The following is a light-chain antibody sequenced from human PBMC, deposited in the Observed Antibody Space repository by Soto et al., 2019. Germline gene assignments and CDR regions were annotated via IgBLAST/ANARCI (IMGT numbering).Light chain of an antibody. J-gene: IGLJ2*01. Sequence: QSALTQPASVSGSPGQSITISCTGTSSDVGGFNYVSWYQHHPGKAPELMIYEVSNRPSGVSDRFSGSKSGNTASLTIAGLQAEDEADYYCSSYTSSSTVLFGGGTKVTVL. CDR1: SSDVGGFNY. V-gene: IGLV2-14*01. CDR3: SSYTSSSTVL. CDR2: EVS.